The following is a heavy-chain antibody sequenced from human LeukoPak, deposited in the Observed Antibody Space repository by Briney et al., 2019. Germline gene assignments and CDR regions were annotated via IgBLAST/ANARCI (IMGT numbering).Heavy chain of an antibody. CDR1: GFTFSSFE. J-gene: IGHJ6*02. D-gene: IGHD5-18*01. CDR3: ARVGYSYGYYYNAMDV. V-gene: IGHV3-48*03. CDR2: ISSSGSTI. Sequence: TGGSLRLSCAASGFTFSSFEMNWVRQAPGKGLEWVSYISSSGSTIHSADSVKGRFTISRDNAENSLYLQMNSLRAEDTAVYYCARVGYSYGYYYNAMDVWGQGTTVTVSS.